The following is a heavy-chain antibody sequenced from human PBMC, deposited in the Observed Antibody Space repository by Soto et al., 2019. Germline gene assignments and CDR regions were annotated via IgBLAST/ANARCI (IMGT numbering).Heavy chain of an antibody. Sequence: QVQLVQSGAEVKKPGSSEKVSCKASGGTFSTYTITWVRQAPGQGLEWMGRIIPIIGIINYAQKFQGRVTISADKFTGTAYMELTGLRSDDTAVYYCAGDPDSHYNDSHASSYPWGQGTLVTVSS. V-gene: IGHV1-69*08. J-gene: IGHJ5*02. CDR2: IIPIIGII. CDR1: GGTFSTYT. CDR3: AGDPDSHYNDSHASSYP. D-gene: IGHD4-4*01.